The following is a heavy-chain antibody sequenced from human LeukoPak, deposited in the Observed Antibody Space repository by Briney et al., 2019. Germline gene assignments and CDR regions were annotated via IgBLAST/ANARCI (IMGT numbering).Heavy chain of an antibody. V-gene: IGHV6-1*01. Sequence: SQTLSLTCAISGDSVSSKIVAWNWIRQPPSRGLEWLGRTCYRSKWYYDYAVSMKSRITINPDTSKNQFSLQLNSVTPEDTAVYYCARGAVAEFDYWGQGTLVTVSS. CDR1: GDSVSSKIVA. CDR3: ARGAVAEFDY. J-gene: IGHJ4*02. CDR2: TCYRSKWYY. D-gene: IGHD6-19*01.